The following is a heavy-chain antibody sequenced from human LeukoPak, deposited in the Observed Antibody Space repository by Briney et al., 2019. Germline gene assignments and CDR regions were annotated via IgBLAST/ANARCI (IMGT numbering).Heavy chain of an antibody. D-gene: IGHD3-22*01. CDR2: ISRNGGST. V-gene: IGHV3-64*04. CDR1: GFTFNSYP. Sequence: PGGSLRLSCSASGFTFNSYPVHWVRQAPGKGLEYVSGISRNGGSTYYADSVKGRFTISRDSSKNTLYLQMNSLRAEDTAVYYCAKDLGYYYDSSGYSLFDYWGQGTLVTVSS. J-gene: IGHJ4*02. CDR3: AKDLGYYYDSSGYSLFDY.